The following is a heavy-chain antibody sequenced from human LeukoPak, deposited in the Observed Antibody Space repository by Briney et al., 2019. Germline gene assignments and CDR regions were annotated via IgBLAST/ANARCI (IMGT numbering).Heavy chain of an antibody. Sequence: PGGSLRLSCAVSGFTFSSFTMCWVRQAPGKGREGISSVIFNSGTTYYADSVRGRFTISRDSPKNTVYLQMNSLRAENTALYYCSKYRFERGSGWVSGYWRQGTLVTVSS. V-gene: IGHV3-23*01. J-gene: IGHJ4*02. CDR2: VIFNSGTT. D-gene: IGHD6-19*01. CDR1: GFTFSSFT. CDR3: SKYRFERGSGWVSGY.